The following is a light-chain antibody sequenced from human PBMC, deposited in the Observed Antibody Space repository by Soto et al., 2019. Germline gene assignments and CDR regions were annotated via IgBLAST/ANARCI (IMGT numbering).Light chain of an antibody. CDR2: SDN. V-gene: IGLV1-44*01. J-gene: IGLJ3*02. CDR3: AAWDDSLSGWV. Sequence: QLVLTQPPSASGTPGQRVTISCSGSSSNIGSVTVIWYQQLPGTAPKLLIYSDNQRPSGVPDRFSGSKSGTSASLAISGLQSEDEADYYCAAWDDSLSGWVFGGGTKVTVL. CDR1: SSNIGSVT.